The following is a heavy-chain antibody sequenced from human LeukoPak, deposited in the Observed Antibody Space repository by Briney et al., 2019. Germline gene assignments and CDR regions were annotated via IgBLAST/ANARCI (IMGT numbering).Heavy chain of an antibody. D-gene: IGHD3-16*01. J-gene: IGHJ6*02. Sequence: GGSLRLSCAASGFTFSSYSMNRVRQAPGKGLEWVSYISSSSSTIYYADSVKGRFTISRDNAKNSLYLQMNSLRAEDTAVYYCAREEGGPRDHYYYYGMDVWGQGTTVTVSS. CDR2: ISSSSSTI. CDR3: AREEGGPRDHYYYYGMDV. CDR1: GFTFSSYS. V-gene: IGHV3-48*01.